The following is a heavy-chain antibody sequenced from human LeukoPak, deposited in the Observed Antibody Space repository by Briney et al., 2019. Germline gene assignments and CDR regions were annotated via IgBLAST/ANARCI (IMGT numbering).Heavy chain of an antibody. J-gene: IGHJ3*02. CDR2: TYYRSKWYN. D-gene: IGHD3-9*01. Sequence: QSLSLPCTIFGENVSSNKTSGNGIRHPRSRDLEWLGRTYYRSKWYNDYAVSIKSRITINPDTSKNQFSLQLNSVTSEDRAVNSGENGTIFDIWGRGTMVTVSS. V-gene: IGHV6-1*01. CDR1: GENVSSNKTS. CDR3: ENGTIFDI.